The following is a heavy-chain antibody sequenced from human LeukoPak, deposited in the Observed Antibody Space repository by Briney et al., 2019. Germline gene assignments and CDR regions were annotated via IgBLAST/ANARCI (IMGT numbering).Heavy chain of an antibody. V-gene: IGHV1-69*13. D-gene: IGHD4-17*01. J-gene: IGHJ3*02. Sequence: SVKVSCKASGGTFSSYAISWVRQAPGQGLEWMGGIIPIFGTANYAQKFQGRVTTTADESTSTAYMELRSLRSDDTAVYYCATTGDAFDIWGQGTMVTVSS. CDR2: IIPIFGTA. CDR3: ATTGDAFDI. CDR1: GGTFSSYA.